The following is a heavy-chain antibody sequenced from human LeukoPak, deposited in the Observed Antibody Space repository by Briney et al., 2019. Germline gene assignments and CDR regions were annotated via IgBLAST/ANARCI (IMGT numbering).Heavy chain of an antibody. V-gene: IGHV1-46*01. CDR2: INPSGGST. J-gene: IGHJ6*03. Sequence: ASVKVSCKASGYTFTSYYMHWVRQAPGQGLEWMGIINPSGGSTSYAQKFQGRVTMTRDMSTSAVYMELSSLRSEDTAVYYCARSGYSYGYYYYYMDVWGKGTTVTVSS. CDR1: GYTFTSYY. D-gene: IGHD5-18*01. CDR3: ARSGYSYGYYYYYMDV.